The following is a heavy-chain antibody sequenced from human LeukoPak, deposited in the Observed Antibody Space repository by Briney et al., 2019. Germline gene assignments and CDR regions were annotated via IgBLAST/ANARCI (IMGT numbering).Heavy chain of an antibody. CDR1: GFTFSSYA. D-gene: IGHD5-12*01. J-gene: IGHJ4*02. V-gene: IGHV3-23*01. CDR3: AKAANGPRGYSGYVKYYFDY. Sequence: GGSLRLSCAASGFTFSSYAMSWVRQAPGKGLEWVSAISGSGGSTYYADSVKGRFTISRDNSKNTLYLQMNSLRAEDTAVYYCAKAANGPRGYSGYVKYYFDYWGQGTLVTVSS. CDR2: ISGSGGST.